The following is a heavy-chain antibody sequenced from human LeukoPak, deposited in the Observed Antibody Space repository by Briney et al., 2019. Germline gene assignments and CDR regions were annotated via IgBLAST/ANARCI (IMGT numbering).Heavy chain of an antibody. J-gene: IGHJ4*02. D-gene: IGHD3-22*01. Sequence: ASVKVSCKASGYTFTGYYIHWVRQAPGQGLEWMGWINPNSGGTNYAQKFQGRVTMTRDTSISTAYMELSRLRSDDTAVYYCARGPLYYYDSRGQFDYWGQGTLVTVSS. CDR1: GYTFTGYY. V-gene: IGHV1-2*02. CDR3: ARGPLYYYDSRGQFDY. CDR2: INPNSGGT.